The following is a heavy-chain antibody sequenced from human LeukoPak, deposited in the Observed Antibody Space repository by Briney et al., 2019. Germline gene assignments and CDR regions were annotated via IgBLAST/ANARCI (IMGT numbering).Heavy chain of an antibody. J-gene: IGHJ6*03. CDR3: ARGRITIFGVPLGYYYMDV. Sequence: SVKVSCKASGGTFSSYAISWVRQAPGQGLEWMGGIIPIFGTANYAQKFPGRVTITTDESTSTAYMELSSLRSEDTAVYYCARGRITIFGVPLGYYYMDVWGKGTTVTVSS. D-gene: IGHD3-3*01. CDR2: IIPIFGTA. V-gene: IGHV1-69*05. CDR1: GGTFSSYA.